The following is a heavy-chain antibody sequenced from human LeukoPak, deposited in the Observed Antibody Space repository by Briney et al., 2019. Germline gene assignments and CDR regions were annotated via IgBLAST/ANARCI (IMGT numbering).Heavy chain of an antibody. V-gene: IGHV4-34*01. CDR3: ARGLKSLEVDTIKSGYYFDY. J-gene: IGHJ4*02. CDR2: INHSGST. D-gene: IGHD5-12*01. CDR1: GGSFSGYY. Sequence: SETLSLTCAVYGGSFSGYYWSWIRQPPGKGLGWIGEINHSGSTNYNTSLKSRVTISVDTSKNQFSLKLSSVTAADTAVYYCARGLKSLEVDTIKSGYYFDYWGQGTLVTVSS.